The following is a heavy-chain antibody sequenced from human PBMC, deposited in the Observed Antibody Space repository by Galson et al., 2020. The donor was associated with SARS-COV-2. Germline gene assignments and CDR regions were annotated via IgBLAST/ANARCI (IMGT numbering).Heavy chain of an antibody. D-gene: IGHD2-8*01. CDR1: GGSVGRSTFY. CDR3: ARALIIIYYFDY. V-gene: IGHV4-39*07. J-gene: IGHJ4*02. Sequence: SETLSLTCAVSGGSVGRSTFYWGWIRPPPGKGLEWIGNIDYTGNTNYNPSLRSRVTISLDTSTNQGSLKLGSVTAADTAVYYCARALIIIYYFDYWGQGTPGTVSS. CDR2: IDYTGNT.